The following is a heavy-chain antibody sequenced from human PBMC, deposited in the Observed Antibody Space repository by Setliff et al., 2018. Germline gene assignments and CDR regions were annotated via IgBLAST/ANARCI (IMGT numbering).Heavy chain of an antibody. CDR2: IYPSDSDT. V-gene: IGHV5-51*01. J-gene: IGHJ3*01. D-gene: IGHD2-15*01. Sequence: GESLKISCKGSGYNFINYWIGWVRQMPGKGLEWMGIIYPSDSDTRYSPSFQGQVTISADKSITTAYLQWSSLKASDTAMYYCATLGTVVVDAFDFWGQGTRVTVSS. CDR3: ATLGTVVVDAFDF. CDR1: GYNFINYW.